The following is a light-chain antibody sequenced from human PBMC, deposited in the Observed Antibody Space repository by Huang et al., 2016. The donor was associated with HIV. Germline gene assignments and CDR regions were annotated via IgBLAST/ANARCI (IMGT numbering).Light chain of an antibody. J-gene: IGKJ2*01. CDR2: GAS. Sequence: DILMTQSPATLSLSPGERATLPCRASQNVGSNLAWYQQKPGQAPRLLIYGASTRATGLPARLSGSGSGTEFTLTISSLQSEDFAVYFCQQFNNWPYTFGQGTKLEIK. V-gene: IGKV3-15*01. CDR3: QQFNNWPYT. CDR1: QNVGSN.